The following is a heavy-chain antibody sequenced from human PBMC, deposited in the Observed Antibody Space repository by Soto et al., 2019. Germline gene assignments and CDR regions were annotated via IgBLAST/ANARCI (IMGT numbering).Heavy chain of an antibody. D-gene: IGHD5-12*01. CDR1: GGSISSYY. CDR2: IYYSGST. Sequence: QVQLQESGPGLVKPSETLSLTCTVSGGSISSYYWSWIRQPPGKGLEWIGYIYYSGSTNYNPSLKSRVTISVDTSKNQFSLKLSSVTAADTAVYYCAIDWDGYHNWFDPWGQGTLVTVSS. V-gene: IGHV4-59*01. CDR3: AIDWDGYHNWFDP. J-gene: IGHJ5*02.